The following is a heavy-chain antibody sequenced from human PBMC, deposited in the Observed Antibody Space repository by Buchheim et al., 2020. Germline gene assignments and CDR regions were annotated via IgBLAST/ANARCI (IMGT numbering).Heavy chain of an antibody. V-gene: IGHV3-7*01. J-gene: IGHJ6*02. CDR1: GFSLSVYW. Sequence: DVQLAESGGGLVQPGGSLRLSCAASGFSLSVYWMTWVRQAPGKGLEWVANIKQDGSKKYYVESVKGRFTISRDNAENSLYLQMNSLRVEEKAVYYCARDSTYGLSVWGQGT. CDR2: IKQDGSKK. CDR3: ARDSTYGLSV.